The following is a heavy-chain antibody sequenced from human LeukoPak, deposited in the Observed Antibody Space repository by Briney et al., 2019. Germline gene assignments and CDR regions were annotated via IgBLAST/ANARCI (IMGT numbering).Heavy chain of an antibody. CDR3: ASPSPGGPAAGLFDY. CDR2: LYSGGTT. D-gene: IGHD6-13*01. Sequence: GGSLRLSCAVSGFTVSSNFLNWVRQAPGKGLEWVSVLYSGGTTFYADSVKGRFTISRDNSKNTLYLQMNSLRADDTAVYYCASPSPGGPAAGLFDYWGQGTLVTVSS. V-gene: IGHV3-53*05. J-gene: IGHJ4*02. CDR1: GFTVSSNF.